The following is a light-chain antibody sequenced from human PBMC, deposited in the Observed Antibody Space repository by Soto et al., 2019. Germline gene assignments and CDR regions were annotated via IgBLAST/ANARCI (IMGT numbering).Light chain of an antibody. J-gene: IGKJ3*01. CDR1: QSFRSY. V-gene: IGKV3-11*01. CDR2: DAS. CDR3: QQRGNWPFT. Sequence: EIVLTQSPATLSLSPGERATLSCRASQSFRSYLAWYQQKPGQAPRLLIYDASSRATGIPARFSGSGSGTDFTLTISSLEPEDFAVYYCQQRGNWPFTFGPGTKVDIK.